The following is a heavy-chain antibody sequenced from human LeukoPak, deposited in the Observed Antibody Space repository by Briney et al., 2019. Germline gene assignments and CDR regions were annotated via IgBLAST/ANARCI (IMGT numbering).Heavy chain of an antibody. D-gene: IGHD6-25*01. J-gene: IGHJ3*02. V-gene: IGHV4-30-2*02. CDR2: IYHSGST. CDR3: ARKRAADDAFDI. Sequence: SGTLSLTCAVSGGSISSGGYYWSWIRQPPGKGLEWIGYIYHSGSTYYNPSLKSRVTISVDRSKNQFSLKLSSVTAADTAVYYCARKRAADDAFDIWGQGTMVTVSS. CDR1: GGSISSGGYY.